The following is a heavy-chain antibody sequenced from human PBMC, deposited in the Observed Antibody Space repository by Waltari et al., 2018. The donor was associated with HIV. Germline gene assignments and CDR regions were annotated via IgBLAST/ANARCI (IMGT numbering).Heavy chain of an antibody. Sequence: EVQLVESGGGLVQPGGSLRLSCAASGFTFSSYWMHWVRQAPGKGLVWVARINSDGSSTSYADSVKGRFTISRDNAKNTLYLQMNSLRAEDTAVYYCARGCYDLSGMDVWGQGTTVTVSS. CDR1: GFTFSSYW. V-gene: IGHV3-74*01. CDR3: ARGCYDLSGMDV. CDR2: INSDGSST. D-gene: IGHD3-3*01. J-gene: IGHJ6*02.